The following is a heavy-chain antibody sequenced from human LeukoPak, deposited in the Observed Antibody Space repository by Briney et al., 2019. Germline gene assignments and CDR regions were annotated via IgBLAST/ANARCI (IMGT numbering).Heavy chain of an antibody. V-gene: IGHV1-8*01. CDR3: ARWKDIAAAGTSYYYYYGMDV. Sequence: ASVTVSCKASGFTFTSHDINWVRQATGQGLEWMGWMNPNSGNTGYAQKFQGRVTMTRNTSISTAYMELSSLRSEDTAVYYCARWKDIAAAGTSYYYYYGMDVWGQGTTVTVSS. CDR1: GFTFTSHD. CDR2: MNPNSGNT. J-gene: IGHJ6*02. D-gene: IGHD6-13*01.